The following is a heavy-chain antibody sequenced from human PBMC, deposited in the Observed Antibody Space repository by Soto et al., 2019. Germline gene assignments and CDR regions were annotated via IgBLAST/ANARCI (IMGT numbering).Heavy chain of an antibody. D-gene: IGHD4-17*01. J-gene: IGHJ4*01. CDR3: ARDPTLTDYGDYVGGFDY. CDR1: GYTFTSYG. CDR2: ISAYNGNT. Sequence: QVQLVQSGAEVKKPGASVKVSCKASGYTFTSYGISWVRQAPGQGLEWMGWISAYNGNTNYAQKLQGRVTMTTDTSTSTAYMELRSLRSDDTAVYYCARDPTLTDYGDYVGGFDYWGNGTLVTVSS. V-gene: IGHV1-18*01.